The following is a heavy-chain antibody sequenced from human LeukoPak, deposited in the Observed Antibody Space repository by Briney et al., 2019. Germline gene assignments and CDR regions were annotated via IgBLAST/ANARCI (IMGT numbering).Heavy chain of an antibody. CDR1: GFSFSNYA. V-gene: IGHV3-23*01. J-gene: IGHJ4*02. CDR3: AKDSAHSYYYGSGSYYQF. Sequence: PGGSLRLSCAASGFSFSNYAMNWVRQAPGKGLEWVSVMSGDGGRTYSADSVKGRFTISRDNSRNTVYLQMSSLRAEDTALYYCAKDSAHSYYYGSGSYYQFWGQGTLVTVSS. CDR2: MSGDGGRT. D-gene: IGHD3-10*01.